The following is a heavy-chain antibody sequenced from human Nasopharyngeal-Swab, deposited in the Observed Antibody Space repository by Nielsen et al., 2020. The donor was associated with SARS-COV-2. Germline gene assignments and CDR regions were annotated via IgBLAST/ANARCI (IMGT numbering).Heavy chain of an antibody. J-gene: IGHJ3*02. D-gene: IGHD3-22*01. CDR3: ARGYDSSGYLRPIDAFDI. V-gene: IGHV3-33*01. CDR2: IWYDGSNK. CDR1: GFTFSSYG. Sequence: GESLKISCAASGFTFSSYGLHWVRQAPGKGLEWVAVIWYDGSNKYYADSVKGRFTISRENAKNSLSLQMNSLRAGDTAVYYCARGYDSSGYLRPIDAFDIWGQGTMVTVSS.